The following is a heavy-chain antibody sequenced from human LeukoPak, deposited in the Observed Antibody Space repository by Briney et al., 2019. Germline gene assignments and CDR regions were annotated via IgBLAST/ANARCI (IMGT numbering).Heavy chain of an antibody. D-gene: IGHD3-22*01. CDR2: VYTSGSS. Sequence: SETLSLTCTVSGLSISIYYWSCIRQPAGEGLEWLGRVYTSGSSDYNPSLKGRVTMSVDTSKNQFSLKLSSVTAADTAVYYCARDQYYYASSGYLFDYWGQGTLVTVSS. CDR3: ARDQYYYASSGYLFDY. CDR1: GLSISIYY. J-gene: IGHJ4*02. V-gene: IGHV4-4*07.